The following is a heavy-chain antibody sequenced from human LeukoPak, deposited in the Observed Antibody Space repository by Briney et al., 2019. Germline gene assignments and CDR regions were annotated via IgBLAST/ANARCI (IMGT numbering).Heavy chain of an antibody. CDR3: ARWRVLNWFDP. CDR2: INNSGST. CDR1: GGSFSGYY. Sequence: SETLSLTCAVYGGSFSGYYWSWIRQPPGKGLEWIGEINNSGSTNYNPSLKSRVTISVDTSKNQFSLKLSSVTAADTAVYHCARWRVLNWFDPWGQGTLVTVSS. J-gene: IGHJ5*02. D-gene: IGHD3-3*01. V-gene: IGHV4-34*01.